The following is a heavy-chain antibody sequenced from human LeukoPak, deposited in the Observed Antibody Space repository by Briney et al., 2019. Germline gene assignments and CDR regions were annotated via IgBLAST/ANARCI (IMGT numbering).Heavy chain of an antibody. Sequence: SETLSLTCTVSGGSINDASWNWIRQPPGQGLEWIGYIYHSGGTNYDPSLKSRVAISLDTSKNQFSLKLSSVTAADTAVYYCARVGTYYRSLDSWGQGTLVTVSS. J-gene: IGHJ4*02. CDR1: GGSINDAS. V-gene: IGHV4-59*01. CDR3: ARVGTYYRSLDS. CDR2: IYHSGGT. D-gene: IGHD3-10*01.